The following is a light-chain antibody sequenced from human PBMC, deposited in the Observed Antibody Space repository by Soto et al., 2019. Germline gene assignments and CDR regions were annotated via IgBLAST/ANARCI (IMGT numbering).Light chain of an antibody. CDR1: QFIDRY. CDR2: DAS. Sequence: EIVLTQSPATPSLSPGEIANLSCRASQFIDRYLAWYRQIPGQAPRLLIYDASNRATGIPDRFSGGGSGTDFTLTISSLEPEDFAVYYCQQRSNWPYNFGQGTKVDIK. CDR3: QQRSNWPYN. V-gene: IGKV3-11*01. J-gene: IGKJ2*01.